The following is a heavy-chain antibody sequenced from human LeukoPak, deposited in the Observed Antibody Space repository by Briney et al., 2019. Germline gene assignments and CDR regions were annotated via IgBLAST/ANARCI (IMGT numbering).Heavy chain of an antibody. CDR3: ARSTMIFGVLIPSGWFDP. Sequence: ASVKVSCKASGYIFSGYYMHWVRQAPGQGLEWMGWINPKSGGTNYAQQFQGRVTMTRDTSVSTAYMELSRLRSDDTAVYYCARSTMIFGVLIPSGWFDPWGQGTLVTVSS. D-gene: IGHD3/OR15-3a*01. V-gene: IGHV1-2*02. CDR1: GYIFSGYY. J-gene: IGHJ5*02. CDR2: INPKSGGT.